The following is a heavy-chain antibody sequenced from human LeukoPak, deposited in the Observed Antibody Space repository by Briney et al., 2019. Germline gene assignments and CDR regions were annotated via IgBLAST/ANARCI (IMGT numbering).Heavy chain of an antibody. V-gene: IGHV1-2*02. CDR1: GYTFTGYY. D-gene: IGHD2-21*02. Sequence: ASVKVSCKASGYTFTGYYMHWVRQAPGQGLEWMGWINPNSGGTNYAQKFQGRVTMTRDTSISTAYMELSRLRSDDTAVYYCARDSAYCGGDCYSLEFDYWGQGTLVTVSS. CDR3: ARDSAYCGGDCYSLEFDY. J-gene: IGHJ4*02. CDR2: INPNSGGT.